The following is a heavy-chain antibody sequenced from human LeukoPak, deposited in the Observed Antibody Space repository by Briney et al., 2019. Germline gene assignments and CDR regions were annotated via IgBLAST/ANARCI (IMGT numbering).Heavy chain of an antibody. V-gene: IGHV3-7*01. CDR2: TKKDGSEK. CDR1: GFTFSTYW. Sequence: GGSLRLSCGASGFTFSTYWMSWVRQAPGKGLEWVANTKKDGSEKYYVDSVKGRFTISRDNSKNTLYLQMNSLRAEDTAVYYCARDPGDYYDSRIGAFDIWGQGTMVTVSS. CDR3: ARDPGDYYDSRIGAFDI. J-gene: IGHJ3*02. D-gene: IGHD3-22*01.